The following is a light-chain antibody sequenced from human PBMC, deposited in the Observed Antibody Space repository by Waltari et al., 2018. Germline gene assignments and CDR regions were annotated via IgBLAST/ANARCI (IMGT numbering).Light chain of an antibody. V-gene: IGKV1-39*01. CDR1: QNIRTY. CDR2: GAS. J-gene: IGKJ1*01. CDR3: QQSFSSPWT. Sequence: ASQNIRTYLNWYQQKTAKAPKLLIYGASTLQRGVPSRFRGSASGTEFTLTVTNLQPDDFATYFCQQSFSSPWTFGQGTTVNI.